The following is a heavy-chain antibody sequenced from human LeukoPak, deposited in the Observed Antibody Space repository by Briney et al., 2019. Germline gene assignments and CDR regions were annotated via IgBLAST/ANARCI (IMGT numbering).Heavy chain of an antibody. CDR2: IDNSGST. Sequence: SETLSLTCTVSGGSISSTGYYWTWIRQPAGKGLEWIGHIDNSGSTNCNPSLKGRVTISVDTSKNQFSQNLTSVTAADTAVYYCARDCEFCDLLFYMNVWGKGTTVTVSS. V-gene: IGHV4-61*09. CDR3: ARDCEFCDLLFYMNV. J-gene: IGHJ6*03. CDR1: GGSISSTGYY. D-gene: IGHD3-16*01.